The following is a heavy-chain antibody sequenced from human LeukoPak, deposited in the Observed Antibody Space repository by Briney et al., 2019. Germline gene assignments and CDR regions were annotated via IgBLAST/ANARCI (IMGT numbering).Heavy chain of an antibody. CDR3: ARDNKQLWFAFDI. V-gene: IGHV1-69*13. CDR1: GGTFSSYA. CDR2: IIPIFGTA. D-gene: IGHD5-18*01. Sequence: SVKVSCKASGGTFSSYAISWVRQAPGQGLEWMGGIIPIFGTANYAQKFQGRVTITADASTSTAYMELSSPRSEDTAVHYCARDNKQLWFAFDIWGQGTMVTVSS. J-gene: IGHJ3*02.